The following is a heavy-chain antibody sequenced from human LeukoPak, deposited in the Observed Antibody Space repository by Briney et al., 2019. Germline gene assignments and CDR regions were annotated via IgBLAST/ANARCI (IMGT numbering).Heavy chain of an antibody. V-gene: IGHV3-7*01. D-gene: IGHD2-21*02. CDR2: INPDVRHT. J-gene: IGHJ1*01. CDR3: TSWGDTTAEYFQR. Sequence: AHINPDVRHTYYVDSVKGRFTISRDNAQNSMYLQMNSLRVEDTAVYYCTSWGDTTAEYFQRWGQGTLVTVSS.